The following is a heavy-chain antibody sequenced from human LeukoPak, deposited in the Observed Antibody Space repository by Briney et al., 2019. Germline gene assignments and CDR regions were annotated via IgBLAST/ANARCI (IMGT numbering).Heavy chain of an antibody. J-gene: IGHJ4*02. Sequence: SETLSLTCTVSGYSISSGYYWGWIRQPPGKGLEWIGSIYHSGSTYYNPSLKSRVTISVDTSKNQFSLKLSSVTAADTAVYYCARKNHPDYWGQGTLVTVSS. D-gene: IGHD1-14*01. CDR2: IYHSGST. CDR3: ARKNHPDY. V-gene: IGHV4-38-2*02. CDR1: GYSISSGYY.